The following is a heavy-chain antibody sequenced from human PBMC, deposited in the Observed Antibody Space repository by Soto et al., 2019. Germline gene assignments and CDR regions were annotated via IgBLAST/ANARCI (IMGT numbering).Heavy chain of an antibody. J-gene: IGHJ6*02. Sequence: ASVKVSCKASGYTFTSYYMDLVRQAPGQRLERMGKINPSGGSTSYAQKFQGRVTMTRDTSTSTVYMELSSLRSEDTAVYYCARTITASYYYGSGSYPYYYYGMDVWGQGTTVTVSS. CDR2: INPSGGST. V-gene: IGHV1-46*01. CDR1: GYTFTSYY. D-gene: IGHD3-10*01. CDR3: ARTITASYYYGSGSYPYYYYGMDV.